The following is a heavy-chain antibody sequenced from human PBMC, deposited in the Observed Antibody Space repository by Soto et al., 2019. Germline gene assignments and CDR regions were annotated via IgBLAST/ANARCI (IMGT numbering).Heavy chain of an antibody. Sequence: PSETLSLTCTFSGGSISSGGYYWSWIRQYPGKGLEWIGHIYYSGSTYYNPSLKSRITISVDTSEGRFSLKLSSVTAADTAVYYCARYSGSYLDYWGQRTLVTVSS. J-gene: IGHJ4*02. CDR2: IYYSGST. CDR1: GGSISSGGYY. V-gene: IGHV4-31*03. D-gene: IGHD1-26*01. CDR3: ARYSGSYLDY.